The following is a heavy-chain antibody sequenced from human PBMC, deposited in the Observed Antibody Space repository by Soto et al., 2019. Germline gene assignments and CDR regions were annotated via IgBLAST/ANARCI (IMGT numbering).Heavy chain of an antibody. D-gene: IGHD2-15*01. CDR2: INPNSGGT. J-gene: IGHJ4*02. Sequence: ASVKVSCKASGYTFTGYYMHWVRQAPGQGLEWMGWINPNSGGTNYAQKFQGWVTMTRDTSISTAYMELSRLRSDDTAVYYCAREPPGDCSGGSCYTGPFDYWGQGTLVTVSS. CDR1: GYTFTGYY. CDR3: AREPPGDCSGGSCYTGPFDY. V-gene: IGHV1-2*04.